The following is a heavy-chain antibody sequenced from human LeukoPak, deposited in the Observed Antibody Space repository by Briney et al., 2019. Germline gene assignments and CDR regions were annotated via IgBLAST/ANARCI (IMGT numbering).Heavy chain of an antibody. V-gene: IGHV4-30-4*01. D-gene: IGHD1-26*01. CDR2: IYYSGST. J-gene: IGHJ5*02. CDR1: GGSISSGDYY. CDR3: AMGRSPGWFDP. Sequence: SQTLSLTCTVSGGSISSGDYYWSWIRQPPGKGLEWIGYIYYSGSTYYSPSLKSRVTISVDTSKNQFSLKLSSVTAADTAVYYCAMGRSPGWFDPWGQGTLVTVSS.